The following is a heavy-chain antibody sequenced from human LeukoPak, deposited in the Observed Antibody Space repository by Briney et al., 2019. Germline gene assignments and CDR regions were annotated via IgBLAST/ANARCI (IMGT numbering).Heavy chain of an antibody. Sequence: GAAVKVSCKASGYTFTSYGISWVRQAPGQGLEWMGWISAYNGNTNYAQKLQGRVTMTTDTSTSTAYMELRSLRSDDTAVYYCARVSDGYCSGGSCYPRGYYYGMDVWGQGTTITVSS. CDR2: ISAYNGNT. D-gene: IGHD2-15*01. CDR3: ARVSDGYCSGGSCYPRGYYYGMDV. V-gene: IGHV1-18*01. CDR1: GYTFTSYG. J-gene: IGHJ6*02.